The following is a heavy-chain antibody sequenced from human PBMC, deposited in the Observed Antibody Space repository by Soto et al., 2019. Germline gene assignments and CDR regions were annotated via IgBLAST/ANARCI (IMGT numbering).Heavy chain of an antibody. V-gene: IGHV3-30-3*01. Sequence: GGSLRLSCATSGFTFSSYAIHWVRQAPGKGLEWVAVISYGGSNKYYADSVKGRFTISRDNSKNTLYLQMNSLRAEDTAVYYCARVRSYGDYVPCFDYWGQGTLVTVSS. J-gene: IGHJ4*02. CDR1: GFTFSSYA. CDR2: ISYGGSNK. D-gene: IGHD4-17*01. CDR3: ARVRSYGDYVPCFDY.